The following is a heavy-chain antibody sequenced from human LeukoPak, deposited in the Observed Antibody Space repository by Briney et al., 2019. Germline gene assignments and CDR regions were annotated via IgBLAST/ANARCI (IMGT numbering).Heavy chain of an antibody. Sequence: SVKVSCKASGGTFSSYAISWVRQAPGQGLEWMGGIIPIFGTANYAQKFQGRDTITADESTSTAYMELGSLRSEDTAVYYCARHEEWELPMNDYWGQGTLVTVSS. D-gene: IGHD1-26*01. CDR1: GGTFSSYA. J-gene: IGHJ4*02. V-gene: IGHV1-69*13. CDR3: ARHEEWELPMNDY. CDR2: IIPIFGTA.